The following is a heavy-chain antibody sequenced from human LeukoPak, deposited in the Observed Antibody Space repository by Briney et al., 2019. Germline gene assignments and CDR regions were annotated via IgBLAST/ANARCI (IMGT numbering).Heavy chain of an antibody. CDR1: GGSFSGYY. CDR3: ARRGPLYSGSFTLYYYYYMDV. D-gene: IGHD1-26*01. J-gene: IGHJ6*03. Sequence: SETLSLTCAIYGGSFSGYYWSWIRQPPGKGLEWIGEINHSGSTNYNPPLKSRVTISVDTSKNQFSLKLITVTAADTAVYYCARRGPLYSGSFTLYYYYYMDVWGKGTTVTVSS. V-gene: IGHV4-34*01. CDR2: INHSGST.